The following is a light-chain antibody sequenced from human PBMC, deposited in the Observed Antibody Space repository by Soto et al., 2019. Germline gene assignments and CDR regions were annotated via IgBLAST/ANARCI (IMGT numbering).Light chain of an antibody. CDR3: QQRYNWPNT. CDR2: DAS. CDR1: QSIGTY. V-gene: IGKV3-11*01. Sequence: EIVLTQSPATLSLSPGERATLSCRASQSIGTYLAWYQHIPGQAPRRLIYDASNRATGIPARFSGSGSGTDFTLTISSPGPEDFAVYYCQQRYNWPNTFGQGTKLEIK. J-gene: IGKJ2*01.